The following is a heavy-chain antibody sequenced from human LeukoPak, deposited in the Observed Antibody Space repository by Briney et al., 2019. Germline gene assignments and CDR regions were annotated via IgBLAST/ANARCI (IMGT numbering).Heavy chain of an antibody. CDR1: GFNFSAYG. J-gene: IGHJ4*02. D-gene: IGHD2-21*01. CDR2: IRYDETDK. Sequence: GGSVTLSCTASGFNFSAYGMHWLRPAPGKGLEWVSFIRYDETDKYYADSVKGRFTVSRDNSKNTLYLQMNNLRPDDTAVYYCASLDCSLPNCLYYFDNWGRGTLVTVSS. V-gene: IGHV3-30*02. CDR3: ASLDCSLPNCLYYFDN.